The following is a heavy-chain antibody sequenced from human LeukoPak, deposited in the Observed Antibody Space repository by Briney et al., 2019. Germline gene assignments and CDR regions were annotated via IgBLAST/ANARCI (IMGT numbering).Heavy chain of an antibody. Sequence: ASVKVSCKASGYTFTAYYIHWVRQAPGQRLEWMGWINPNSGGTNYAQKFQGRVTMTRDTSISTAYMELSRLRSDDTAVYYCARDRGGDAFDIWGQGTMVTVSS. J-gene: IGHJ3*02. CDR3: ARDRGGDAFDI. V-gene: IGHV1-2*02. CDR2: INPNSGGT. CDR1: GYTFTAYY. D-gene: IGHD3-10*01.